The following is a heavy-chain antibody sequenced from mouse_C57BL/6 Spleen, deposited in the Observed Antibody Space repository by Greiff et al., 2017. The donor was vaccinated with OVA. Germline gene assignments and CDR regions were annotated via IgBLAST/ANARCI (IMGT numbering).Heavy chain of an antibody. J-gene: IGHJ4*01. V-gene: IGHV1-54*01. CDR2: INPGSGGT. CDR3: ARSCGIYYDYDPLSMDY. Sequence: QVQLKQSGAELVRPGTSVKVSCKASGYAFTNYLIEWVKQRPGQGLEWIGVINPGSGGTNYNEQFKGKATLTADKSSSTAYMQLSSLTSKYSAVYFCARSCGIYYDYDPLSMDYWGQGTSVTVSS. D-gene: IGHD2-4*01. CDR1: GYAFTNYL.